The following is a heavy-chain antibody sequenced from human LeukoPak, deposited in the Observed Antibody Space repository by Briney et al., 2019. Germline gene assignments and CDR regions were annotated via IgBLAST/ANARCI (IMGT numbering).Heavy chain of an antibody. CDR1: GFTFSNHG. V-gene: IGHV3-33*01. Sequence: PGRSLRLSCAASGFTFSNHGMHWVRQAPGKGPEWVALIWYDGSNKYYGDSVKGRFTISRDNSKNTVYLQMNSLRAEDTGVYYCARDRLEAVTDDDYFDYWGQGTLVTASS. CDR3: ARDRLEAVTDDDYFDY. J-gene: IGHJ4*02. CDR2: IWYDGSNK. D-gene: IGHD2-21*02.